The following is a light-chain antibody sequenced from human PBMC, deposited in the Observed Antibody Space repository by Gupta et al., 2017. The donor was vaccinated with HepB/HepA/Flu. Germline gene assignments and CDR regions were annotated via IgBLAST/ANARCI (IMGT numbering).Light chain of an antibody. CDR1: SSNIGANYD. CDR3: QSYDSSLNTYL. J-gene: IGLJ2*01. V-gene: IGLV1-40*01. Sequence: QSVLTQPPSVSGAPGQRVTISCTGSSSNIGANYDVHWYQQLPGTAPKLLIYGNTNRPSGVPDRFSGFKSGTSASLAITGLQPEDEADYYCQSYDSSLNTYLFGGGTKLTVL. CDR2: GNT.